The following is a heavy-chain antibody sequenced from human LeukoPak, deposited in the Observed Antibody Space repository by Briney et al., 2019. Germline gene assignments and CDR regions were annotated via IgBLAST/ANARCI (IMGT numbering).Heavy chain of an antibody. CDR1: GFTFSSYS. Sequence: GGSLRLSCAASGFTFSSYSMNWFRQAPGKGLEWVSSISSSSSYIYYADSVKGRFTISRDNAKNSLYLQMNSLRAEDTAVYYCAREEGYSGSYDDDYYYYMDVWGKGTTVTVSS. D-gene: IGHD1-26*01. CDR3: AREEGYSGSYDDDYYYYMDV. J-gene: IGHJ6*03. CDR2: ISSSSSYI. V-gene: IGHV3-21*01.